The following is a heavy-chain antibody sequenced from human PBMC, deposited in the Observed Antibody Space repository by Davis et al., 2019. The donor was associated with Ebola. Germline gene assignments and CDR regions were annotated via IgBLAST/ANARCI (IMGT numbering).Heavy chain of an antibody. CDR1: GVSIIDHY. D-gene: IGHD2-2*01. V-gene: IGHV4-59*11. Sequence: PSETLSLTCTVSGVSIIDHYWSCIRQSRGKGLEWIGYIDYRGRSTYKPSLRSRITMSVDTSKNQFSLKLKSITAADTAVYYCARGGSPAMFKGVDEWGQGTLVTVAS. CDR2: IDYRGRS. CDR3: ARGGSPAMFKGVDE. J-gene: IGHJ4*02.